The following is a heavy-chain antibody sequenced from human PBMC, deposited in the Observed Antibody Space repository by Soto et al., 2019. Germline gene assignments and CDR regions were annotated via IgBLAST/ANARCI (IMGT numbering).Heavy chain of an antibody. CDR1: GFTVSSYA. CDR2: ISGSGGST. Sequence: GVLRLSCAASGFTVSSYAMSWVRQAPGKGLEWASAISGSGGSTYYADSVKGRFTISRDNSKNTLYLQMNSLRAEDTAVYYCAKGYDYGDRAWGYWGQGTLVTVSS. D-gene: IGHD4-17*01. J-gene: IGHJ4*02. V-gene: IGHV3-23*01. CDR3: AKGYDYGDRAWGY.